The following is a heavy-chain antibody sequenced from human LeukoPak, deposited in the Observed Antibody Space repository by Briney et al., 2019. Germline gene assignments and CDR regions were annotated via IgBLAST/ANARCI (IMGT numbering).Heavy chain of an antibody. V-gene: IGHV3-23*01. D-gene: IGHD2-2*01. Sequence: GESLKISCAASGFTFSSCAMSWVRQAPGKGLEWVSAISGSGGSTYYADSVKGRFTISRDNSKNTLYLQMNSLRAEDTAVYYCAKVRGEYCSSTSCYAFDIWGQGTMVTVSS. CDR3: AKVRGEYCSSTSCYAFDI. CDR2: ISGSGGST. CDR1: GFTFSSCA. J-gene: IGHJ3*02.